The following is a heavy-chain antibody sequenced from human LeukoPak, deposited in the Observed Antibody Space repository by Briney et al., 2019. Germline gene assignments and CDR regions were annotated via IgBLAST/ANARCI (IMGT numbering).Heavy chain of an antibody. CDR3: ARGWFGGRTLDY. CDR2: IRQDGGET. V-gene: IGHV3-7*01. J-gene: IGHJ4*02. CDR1: GLTFSRDW. D-gene: IGHD3-10*01. Sequence: PGGSLRLSCEASGLTFSRDWMGWVRQAPGKGLEWVANIRQDGGETYYGDSVKGRFIISRDNAKNSLFLQMNRLRAEDTAVYYCARGWFGGRTLDYWGQGTLVTVSS.